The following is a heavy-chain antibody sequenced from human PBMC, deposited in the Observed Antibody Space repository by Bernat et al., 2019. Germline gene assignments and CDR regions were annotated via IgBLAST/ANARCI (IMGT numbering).Heavy chain of an antibody. J-gene: IGHJ4*02. CDR2: ISYDGSNK. D-gene: IGHD6-13*01. CDR3: AKGYSSSWLSEAVFDY. Sequence: QVQLVESGGGVVQPGRSLRLSCAASGFTFSSYGMHWVRQAPGKGLEWVAVISYDGSNKYYADSVKGRFTISRDNSKNTLYLQMNSLRAEDTAVYYCAKGYSSSWLSEAVFDYWGQGTLVTVSS. CDR1: GFTFSSYG. V-gene: IGHV3-30*18.